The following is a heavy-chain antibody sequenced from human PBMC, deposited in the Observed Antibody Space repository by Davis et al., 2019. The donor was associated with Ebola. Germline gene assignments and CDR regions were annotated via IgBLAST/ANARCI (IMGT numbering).Heavy chain of an antibody. CDR2: IIPIFGTA. D-gene: IGHD3-10*01. CDR3: ARDGAWVTMVRGQRYGMDV. Sequence: SVKVSCKASGGTSSSYAISWVRQAPGQGLEWMGGIIPIFGTANYAQKFQGRVTMTTDTSTSTAYMELRSLRSDDTAVYYCARDGAWVTMVRGQRYGMDVWGQGTTVTVSS. J-gene: IGHJ6*02. CDR1: GGTSSSYA. V-gene: IGHV1-69*05.